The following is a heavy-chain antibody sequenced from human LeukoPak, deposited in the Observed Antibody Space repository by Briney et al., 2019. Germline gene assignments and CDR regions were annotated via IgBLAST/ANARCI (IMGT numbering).Heavy chain of an antibody. Sequence: ASVKVSCKASGYTFTSYGISWVRQAPGQGLEWMGWISAYNGNTNYAQKLQGRVTMTTDTSTSTAYMELRSLRSDDTAVYYCASGTVTEGDYYYYMDVWGKGTTVTVSS. CDR2: ISAYNGNT. J-gene: IGHJ6*03. D-gene: IGHD1-1*01. CDR1: GYTFTSYG. V-gene: IGHV1-18*01. CDR3: ASGTVTEGDYYYYMDV.